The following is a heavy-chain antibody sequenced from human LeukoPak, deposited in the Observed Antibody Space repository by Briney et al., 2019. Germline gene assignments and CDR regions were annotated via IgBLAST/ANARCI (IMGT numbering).Heavy chain of an antibody. D-gene: IGHD6-19*01. V-gene: IGHV4-59*01. CDR2: IYKSGST. CDR1: GGSISTYQ. CDR3: ARDGPQWLAAFDY. J-gene: IGHJ4*02. Sequence: PSETLSLTCTVSGGSISTYQWSWIRQPPGKGLECFGNIYKSGSTNYNPSLRSRVTISIDTSEKQFSLRLSSVTAADTAVYYCARDGPQWLAAFDYWGQGTLVTVSS.